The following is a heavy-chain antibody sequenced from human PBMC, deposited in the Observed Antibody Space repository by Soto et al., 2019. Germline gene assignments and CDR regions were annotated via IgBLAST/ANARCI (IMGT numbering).Heavy chain of an antibody. D-gene: IGHD3-10*01. Sequence: PGESLKISCKGSGYSFTSYWNGWVRQMPGKGLEWMGIIYPGDSDTRYSPSFQGQVTISADKSISTAYLQWSSLKASDTAMYYCAKTMVRFGDAFDIWGQGTMVTVSS. CDR2: IYPGDSDT. CDR1: GYSFTSYW. J-gene: IGHJ3*02. V-gene: IGHV5-51*01. CDR3: AKTMVRFGDAFDI.